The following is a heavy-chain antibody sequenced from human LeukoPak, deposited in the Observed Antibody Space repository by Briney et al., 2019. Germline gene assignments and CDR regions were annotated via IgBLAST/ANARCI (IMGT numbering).Heavy chain of an antibody. CDR2: IRFDATIK. CDR3: ARDFNYYDSSGYPHWYFDL. Sequence: GGSLRLXCAASGFRFSDYGIHWVRQAPGKGLEWVAFIRFDATIKYCTDSVKGRFTISRDNAKNSLYLQMNSLRAEDTAVYYCARDFNYYDSSGYPHWYFDLWGRGTLVTVSS. D-gene: IGHD3-22*01. V-gene: IGHV3-30*02. CDR1: GFRFSDYG. J-gene: IGHJ2*01.